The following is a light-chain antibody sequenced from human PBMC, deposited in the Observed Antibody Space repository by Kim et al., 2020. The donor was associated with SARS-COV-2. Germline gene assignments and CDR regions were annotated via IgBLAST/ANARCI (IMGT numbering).Light chain of an antibody. CDR2: GAS. CDR1: QSVSSN. Sequence: VSPGETATLSCRASQSVSSNVAWYQQNPGQSPRLLIYGASTRATDIPARFSGSGSGTDFTLTISSLQSEDLAVYHCQQYDDWPPWTFGQGTKLEI. J-gene: IGKJ1*01. V-gene: IGKV3-15*01. CDR3: QQYDDWPPWT.